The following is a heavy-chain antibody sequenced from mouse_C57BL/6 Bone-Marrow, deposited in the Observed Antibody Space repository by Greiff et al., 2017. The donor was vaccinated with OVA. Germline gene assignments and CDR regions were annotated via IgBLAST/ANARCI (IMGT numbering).Heavy chain of an antibody. D-gene: IGHD1-1*01. J-gene: IGHJ1*03. CDR3: ARPLDYYGSSYWYFDV. V-gene: IGHV1-26*01. Sequence: EVQLQQSGPELVKPGASVKISCKASGYTFTDYYMNWVKQSHGKSLEWIGDINPNNGGTSYNQKFKGKATLTVDKSSSTAYMELRSLTSEDSAVYYCARPLDYYGSSYWYFDVWGTGTTVTVSP. CDR1: GYTFTDYY. CDR2: INPNNGGT.